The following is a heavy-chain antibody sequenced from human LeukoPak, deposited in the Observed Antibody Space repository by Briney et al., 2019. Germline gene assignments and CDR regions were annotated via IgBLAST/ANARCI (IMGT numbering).Heavy chain of an antibody. V-gene: IGHV3-53*01. CDR2: IYAGGSP. J-gene: IGHJ4*02. CDR1: GFIVSSNY. CDR3: ARGRQCDY. D-gene: IGHD4-11*01. Sequence: GGSLRLSCAASGFIVSSNYMSWVRQAPGKGLEWVSVIYAGGSPFYADSVKGRFTISRDNSKNTVYLQMNSLRAEDTAVYYCARGRQCDYWGQGSLVTVSS.